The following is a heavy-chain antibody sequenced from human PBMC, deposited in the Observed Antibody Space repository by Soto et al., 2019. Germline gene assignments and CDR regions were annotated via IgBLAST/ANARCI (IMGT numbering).Heavy chain of an antibody. CDR2: IYYSGST. Sequence: QVQLQESGPGLVKPSQTLSLTCTVSGGSISSGGYYWSWIRQHPGKGLEWIGYIYYSGSTYYNPSLKSRVTISVDTSKHQFSLKLSSVTAADTAVYYCARLPACSGGSCYWFDPWGQGTLVTVSS. J-gene: IGHJ5*02. CDR1: GGSISSGGYY. D-gene: IGHD2-15*01. CDR3: ARLPACSGGSCYWFDP. V-gene: IGHV4-31*03.